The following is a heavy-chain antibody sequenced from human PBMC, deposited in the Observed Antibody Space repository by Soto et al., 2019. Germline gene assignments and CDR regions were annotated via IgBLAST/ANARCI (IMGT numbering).Heavy chain of an antibody. CDR1: GGSISSYY. V-gene: IGHV4-4*07. Sequence: PSETLSLTCTVSGGSISSYYWGWIRQPAGKGLVWIGRIYTSGSTNYNPSLKSRVTMSVDTSKNQFSLKLSSATAADTAVYYCARWAAAGTGPDYWGQGTLVTVSS. D-gene: IGHD6-13*01. J-gene: IGHJ4*02. CDR3: ARWAAAGTGPDY. CDR2: IYTSGST.